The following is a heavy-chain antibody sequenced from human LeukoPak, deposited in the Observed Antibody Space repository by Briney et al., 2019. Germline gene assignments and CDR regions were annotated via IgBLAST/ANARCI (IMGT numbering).Heavy chain of an antibody. V-gene: IGHV3-66*02. Sequence: GGSLRLSCAASRFIVSSSYMSWVRQAPGKGLEWVSVIYSGGSTYYADSVKVRFTISRDNSKNTLYLQMNSLRAEDTAVYYCARAAGDSSGYYLYYFDYWGQGTLVTVSS. D-gene: IGHD3-22*01. J-gene: IGHJ4*02. CDR2: IYSGGST. CDR1: RFIVSSSY. CDR3: ARAAGDSSGYYLYYFDY.